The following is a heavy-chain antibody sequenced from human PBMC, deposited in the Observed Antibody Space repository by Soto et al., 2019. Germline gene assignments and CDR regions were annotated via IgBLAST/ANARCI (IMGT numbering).Heavy chain of an antibody. CDR2: IYYSGST. J-gene: IGHJ4*02. CDR3: ARETVVVAASYFDY. D-gene: IGHD2-15*01. V-gene: IGHV4-61*01. Sequence: SETLSLTCTVSGGSVSSGSYYWSWIRQPPGKGLEWIGYIYYSGSTNYNPSLKSRVTISVDTSKNQFSLKLSSVTAADTAVYYCARETVVVAASYFDYWGQGTLVTVSS. CDR1: GGSVSSGSYY.